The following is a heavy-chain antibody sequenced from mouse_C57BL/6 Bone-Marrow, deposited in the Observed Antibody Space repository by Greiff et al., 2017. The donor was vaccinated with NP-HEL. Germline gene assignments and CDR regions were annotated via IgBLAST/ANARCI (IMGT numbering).Heavy chain of an antibody. J-gene: IGHJ2*01. Sequence: VQLQQSGAELVRPGASVKLSCTASGFNIKDDYMHWVKQRPEQGLEWIGWIDPENGDTEYASKFQGKATITADTTSNTAYLHLSSLTSEDTAVYYCTTWDLDYWGQGTTLTVSS. CDR3: TTWDLDY. CDR1: GFNIKDDY. D-gene: IGHD4-1*01. CDR2: IDPENGDT. V-gene: IGHV14-4*01.